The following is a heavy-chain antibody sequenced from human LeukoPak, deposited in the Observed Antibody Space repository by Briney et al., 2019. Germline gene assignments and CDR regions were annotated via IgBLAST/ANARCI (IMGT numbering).Heavy chain of an antibody. CDR1: GFTFSGYA. Sequence: GGSLRLSCAASGFTFSGYAMSWVRQTPEKGLEWISTISGSGGSTYYADSVKGRFTISRDNYNITLSLQMNSLRAEDTAVYYCAKDSLRGAPFYCDYWGQGTLLTVSS. J-gene: IGHJ4*02. V-gene: IGHV3-23*01. CDR3: AKDSLRGAPFYCDY. CDR2: ISGSGGST. D-gene: IGHD3-16*01.